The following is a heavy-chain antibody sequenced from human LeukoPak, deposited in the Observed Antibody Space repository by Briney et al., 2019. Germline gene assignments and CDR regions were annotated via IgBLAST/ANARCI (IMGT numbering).Heavy chain of an antibody. J-gene: IGHJ6*02. D-gene: IGHD5-18*01. CDR3: ARDNGYSYGYSYYYYGMDV. CDR2: ISYDGSNK. V-gene: IGHV3-30-3*01. CDR1: GFTFSSYA. Sequence: GGSLRLSCAASGFTFSSYAMHWVRQASGKGLEWVAVISYDGSNKYYADSVKGRFTISRDNSKNTLYLQMNSLRAEDTAVYYCARDNGYSYGYSYYYYGMDVWGQGTTVTVSS.